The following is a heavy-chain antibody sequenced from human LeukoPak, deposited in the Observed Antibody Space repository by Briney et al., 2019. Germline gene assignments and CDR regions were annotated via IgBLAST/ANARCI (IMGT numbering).Heavy chain of an antibody. CDR3: ARDEYSRSTLFQH. Sequence: PSETLSLTCAVSGGSISSGGYSWSWIRQPPGKGLEWIGYIYHSGSTYYNPSLRSRVTISVDRSKNQFSLKLSSVTAADTAVYYCARDEYSRSTLFQHWGQGTLVTVSS. D-gene: IGHD6-6*01. CDR1: GGSISSGGYS. J-gene: IGHJ1*01. V-gene: IGHV4-30-2*01. CDR2: IYHSGST.